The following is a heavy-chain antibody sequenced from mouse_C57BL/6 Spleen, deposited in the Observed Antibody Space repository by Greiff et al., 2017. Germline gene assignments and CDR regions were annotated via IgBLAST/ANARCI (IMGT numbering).Heavy chain of an antibody. CDR3: TLITTVVATNYAMDY. D-gene: IGHD1-1*01. J-gene: IGHJ4*01. Sequence: EVQRVESGAELVRPGASVKLSCTASGFNIKDDYMHWVKQRPEQGLEWIGWIDPENGDTEYASKFQGKATITADTSSNTAYLQLSSLTSEDTAVYYCTLITTVVATNYAMDYWGQGTSVTVSS. V-gene: IGHV14-4*01. CDR1: GFNIKDDY. CDR2: IDPENGDT.